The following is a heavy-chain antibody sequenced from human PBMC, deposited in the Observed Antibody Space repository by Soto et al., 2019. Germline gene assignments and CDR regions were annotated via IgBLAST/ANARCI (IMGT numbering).Heavy chain of an antibody. Sequence: QVQLVQSGAEVKKPGSSVKVSCKASGGTFSSYAISWVRQAPGQVLEWMGGIIPIFGTANYAQKFQGRVTITADESTSTAYMELSSLRSEDTAVYYCALGYCSGGSCFEIYGMDVWGQGPTVTVSS. D-gene: IGHD2-15*01. CDR2: IIPIFGTA. V-gene: IGHV1-69*01. CDR1: GGTFSSYA. CDR3: ALGYCSGGSCFEIYGMDV. J-gene: IGHJ6*02.